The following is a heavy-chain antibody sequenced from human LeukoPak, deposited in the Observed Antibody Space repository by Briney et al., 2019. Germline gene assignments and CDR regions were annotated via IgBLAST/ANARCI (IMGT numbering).Heavy chain of an antibody. J-gene: IGHJ4*02. Sequence: GGSLRLSCAASGFTFSSYAMHWVRQAPGKGLEWVAVISYDGSNKYYADSVKGRFTISRDNSKNTLYLQMNSLRAEDTAVYYCARRGGYIGGLDYWGQGTLVTVSS. CDR1: GFTFSSYA. V-gene: IGHV3-30*04. CDR3: ARRGGYIGGLDY. CDR2: ISYDGSNK. D-gene: IGHD1-26*01.